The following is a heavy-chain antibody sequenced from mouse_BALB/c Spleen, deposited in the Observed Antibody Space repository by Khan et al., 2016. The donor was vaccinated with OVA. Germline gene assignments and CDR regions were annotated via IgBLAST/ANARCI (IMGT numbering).Heavy chain of an antibody. V-gene: IGHV5-6*01. D-gene: IGHD4-1*01. CDR1: GFTFSSYS. CDR2: ISSGGDYT. Sequence: EVELVESGGDLVKPGGSLKLSCAASGFTFSSYSMSWVRQTPDKRLEWVASISSGGDYTYYPDSVKGRFTISRDNAKNTLHLQMSDLKSEDTAMYYCADHLTVSFAYWGQGTLVTVSA. CDR3: ADHLTVSFAY. J-gene: IGHJ3*01.